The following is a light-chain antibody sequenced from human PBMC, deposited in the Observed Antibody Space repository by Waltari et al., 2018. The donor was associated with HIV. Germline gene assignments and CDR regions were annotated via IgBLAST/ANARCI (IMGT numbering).Light chain of an antibody. CDR2: RVS. Sequence: EVVMSQFPLSLAVTPGQPASISCTSSEGLVYRDGNTYLNWFHQRPGQSPRRLIFRVSNWDPGVPDRFRGSGSHTNFTLEITRVQSDDVGIFYCMQGTHWPPTFGQGTRLDI. CDR3: MQGTHWPPT. J-gene: IGKJ2*01. V-gene: IGKV2D-30*01. CDR1: EGLVYRDGNTY.